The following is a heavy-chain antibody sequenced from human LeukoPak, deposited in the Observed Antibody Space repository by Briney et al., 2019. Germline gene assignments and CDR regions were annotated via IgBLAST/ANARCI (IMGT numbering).Heavy chain of an antibody. CDR1: GYSISSGYY. CDR3: ARNGYDILTGLGGMDV. CDR2: IYHSGST. D-gene: IGHD3-9*01. V-gene: IGHV4-38-2*02. J-gene: IGHJ6*03. Sequence: SETLSLTCTVSGYSISSGYYWGWIRQPPGKGLEWIGSIYHSGSTYYNPSLKSRVTISVDTSKNQFSLKLSSVTAADTAVYYCARNGYDILTGLGGMDVWGKGTTVTISS.